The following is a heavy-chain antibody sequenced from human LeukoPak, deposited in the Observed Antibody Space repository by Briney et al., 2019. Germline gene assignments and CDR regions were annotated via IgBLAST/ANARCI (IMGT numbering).Heavy chain of an antibody. V-gene: IGHV1-8*01. D-gene: IGHD6-6*01. CDR1: GYTFTSYD. J-gene: IGHJ6*03. CDR3: ARSIAARQSVYYYYYYMDV. CDR2: MNPNSGNT. Sequence: ASVKVSCKAYGYTFTSYDINWVRQATGQGLEWMGWMNPNSGNTGYAQKFQGRVTMTRNTSIGTAYMELSSLRSEDTAVYYCARSIAARQSVYYYYYYMDVWGKGTTVTVSS.